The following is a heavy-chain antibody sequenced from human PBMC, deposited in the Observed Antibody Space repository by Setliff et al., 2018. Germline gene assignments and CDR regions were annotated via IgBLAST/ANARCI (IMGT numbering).Heavy chain of an antibody. J-gene: IGHJ6*02. CDR2: INQDGSGK. Sequence: GGSLRLSCAASGFTFSSFWMAWVRQSPGRGLEWVANINQDGSGKFYVDSVKGRFTIFRDNAKNSLSLQMNDLRAEDTSVYYCGRDQWVRSPPLYFSYSMDVWGQGTTVTVSS. CDR3: GRDQWVRSPPLYFSYSMDV. V-gene: IGHV3-7*01. CDR1: GFTFSSFW. D-gene: IGHD5-12*01.